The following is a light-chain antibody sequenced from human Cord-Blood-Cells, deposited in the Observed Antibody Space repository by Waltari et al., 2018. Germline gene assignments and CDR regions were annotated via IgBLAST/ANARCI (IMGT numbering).Light chain of an antibody. V-gene: IGLV2-23*03. CDR2: EGS. CDR3: CSYAGSSTFDWV. CDR1: SRDVGSYNL. J-gene: IGLJ3*02. Sequence: QSALTQPASVSGSPGQSITISCTGTSRDVGSYNLVSWYQQLPCKAPKLMIYEGSKRPSGVSNRFSGSKSGNTASLTISGLQAEDEADYYCCSYAGSSTFDWVFGGGTKLTVL.